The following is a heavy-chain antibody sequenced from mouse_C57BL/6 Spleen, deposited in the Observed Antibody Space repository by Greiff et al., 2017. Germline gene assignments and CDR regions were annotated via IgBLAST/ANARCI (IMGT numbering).Heavy chain of an antibody. D-gene: IGHD1-1*01. J-gene: IGHJ1*03. CDR1: GYAFSSYW. V-gene: IGHV1-80*01. Sequence: VKLVESGAELVKPGASVKISCKASGYAFSSYWMNWVKQRPGKGLEWIGQIYPGAGDTNYNGKFKGKATLTADKSSSTAYMQLSSLTSADSAVXFCARDYYYWYCDVWGTGTTVTVSS. CDR3: ARDYYYWYCDV. CDR2: IYPGAGDT.